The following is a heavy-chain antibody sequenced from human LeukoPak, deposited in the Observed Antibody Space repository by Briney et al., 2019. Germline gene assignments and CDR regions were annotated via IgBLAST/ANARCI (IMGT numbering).Heavy chain of an antibody. D-gene: IGHD6-13*01. CDR2: IIPIFGTA. Sequence: SVKVSCKASGGTFRSYVISWVRQAPGQGLEWMGGIIPIFGTANYTQKFQGRVTITADESTSTAYMELSSLRSANTAVYYCASTTPPPIAAPGTRGLGYYGMDVWGQGTTVTVSS. CDR3: ASTTPPPIAAPGTRGLGYYGMDV. J-gene: IGHJ6*02. CDR1: GGTFRSYV. V-gene: IGHV1-69*13.